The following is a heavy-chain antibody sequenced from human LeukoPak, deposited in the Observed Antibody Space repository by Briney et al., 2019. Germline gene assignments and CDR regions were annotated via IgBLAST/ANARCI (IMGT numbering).Heavy chain of an antibody. CDR1: GFTFSSYW. V-gene: IGHV3-74*01. D-gene: IGHD4-23*01. J-gene: IGHJ4*02. Sequence: GGSLRLSCAASGFTFSSYWMHWVRQAPGKGLVWVSRINSDGSSTSYADSVKGRFTISRDNAKNSLYLQMNSLRAEDTAVYYCARDTRNSYFDYWGQGTLVTVSS. CDR2: INSDGSST. CDR3: ARDTRNSYFDY.